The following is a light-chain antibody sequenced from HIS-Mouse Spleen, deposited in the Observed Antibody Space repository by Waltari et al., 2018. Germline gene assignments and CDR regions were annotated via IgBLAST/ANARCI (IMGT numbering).Light chain of an antibody. CDR1: QGISSY. V-gene: IGKV1-9*01. CDR2: AAS. J-gene: IGKJ1*01. Sequence: DIQLTQSPSFLSASVGDRVTIPCRASQGISSYLPWYQQKPGKAPKLLIYAASTLQSVVPSRFSGSGYGTEFTLTISSLQPEDFATYYCQQLNSYPPTFGQGTKVEIK. CDR3: QQLNSYPPT.